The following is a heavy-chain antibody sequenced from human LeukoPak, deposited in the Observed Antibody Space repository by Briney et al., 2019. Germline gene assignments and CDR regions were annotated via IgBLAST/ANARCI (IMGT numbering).Heavy chain of an antibody. J-gene: IGHJ4*02. CDR3: ATGADDYGDY. CDR1: GFTFSSYG. V-gene: IGHV3-30*03. CDR2: ISYDGSNK. Sequence: GRSLRLSYAASGFTFSSYGMHWVRQASGKGLEWVAVISYDGSNKYYADSVKGRFTISRDNSKNTLYLQMNSLRAEDTAVYYCATGADDYGDYWGQGTLVTVSS.